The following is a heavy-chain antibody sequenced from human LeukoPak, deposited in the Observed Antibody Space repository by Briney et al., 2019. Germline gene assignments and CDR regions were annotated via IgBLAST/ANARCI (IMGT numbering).Heavy chain of an antibody. CDR2: INHSGST. D-gene: IGHD3-10*01. Sequence: SETLSLTCAVYGGSFSGYYWSWIRQPPGKGLEWIGEINHSGSTNYNPSLKSRVTISVDTSKNQFSLKLSSVTAADTAVYYCARDLYYYGSGSLADYWGQGTLVTVSS. CDR1: GGSFSGYY. V-gene: IGHV4-34*01. CDR3: ARDLYYYGSGSLADY. J-gene: IGHJ4*02.